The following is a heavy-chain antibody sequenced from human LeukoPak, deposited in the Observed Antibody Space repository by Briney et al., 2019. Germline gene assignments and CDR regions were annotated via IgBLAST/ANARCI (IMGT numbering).Heavy chain of an antibody. CDR2: INHSGST. J-gene: IGHJ5*02. CDR1: GFTFSGYW. CDR3: ARHGRITMVRGVQGWFDP. V-gene: IGHV4-34*01. D-gene: IGHD3-10*01. Sequence: PGGSLRLSCAASGFTFSGYWMSWVRQAPGKGLEWIGEINHSGSTNYNPSLKSRVTISVDTSKNQFSLKLSSVTAADTAVYYCARHGRITMVRGVQGWFDPWGQGTLVTVSS.